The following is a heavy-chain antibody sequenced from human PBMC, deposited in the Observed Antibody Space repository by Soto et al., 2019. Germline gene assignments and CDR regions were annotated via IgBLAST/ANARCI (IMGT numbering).Heavy chain of an antibody. D-gene: IGHD4-17*01. CDR2: IYYSGST. Sequence: SETLSLTCTVSGGSISSSSYYWGWIRQPPGKGLEWTGSIYYSGSTYYNPSLKSRVTISVDKSKNQFSLKLNSVTAADTAVYYCANLGMSPTVSDYWGQGILVTVS. V-gene: IGHV4-39*07. J-gene: IGHJ4*02. CDR1: GGSISSSSYY. CDR3: ANLGMSPTVSDY.